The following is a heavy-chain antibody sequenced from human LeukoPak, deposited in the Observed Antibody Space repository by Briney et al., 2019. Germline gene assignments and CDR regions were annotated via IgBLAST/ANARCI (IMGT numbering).Heavy chain of an antibody. Sequence: PSETLSLTCTVSGGSISSSSYYWGWIRQPPGKGLEWIGSIYYSGSTYYNPSLKSRVTISVDTSKNQFSLKLSSVTAADTAVYYCAGTPGYGDYEAAGAFDIWGQGTMVTVSS. V-gene: IGHV4-39*07. CDR3: AGTPGYGDYEAAGAFDI. CDR2: IYYSGST. J-gene: IGHJ3*02. CDR1: GGSISSSSYY. D-gene: IGHD4-17*01.